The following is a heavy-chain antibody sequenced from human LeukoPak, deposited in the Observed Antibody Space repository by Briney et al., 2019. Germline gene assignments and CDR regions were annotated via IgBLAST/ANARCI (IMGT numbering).Heavy chain of an antibody. CDR3: AKDAPAAAGTVWYFDL. D-gene: IGHD6-13*01. CDR1: GFTVSSNY. CDR2: IYSGGST. J-gene: IGHJ2*01. V-gene: IGHV3-66*01. Sequence: PGGSLRLSCAASGFTVSSNYMSWVRQAPGKGLEWVSVIYSGGSTYYADSVKGRFTISRDNSKNTLYLQMNSLRAEDTAVYYCAKDAPAAAGTVWYFDLWGRGTLVTVSS.